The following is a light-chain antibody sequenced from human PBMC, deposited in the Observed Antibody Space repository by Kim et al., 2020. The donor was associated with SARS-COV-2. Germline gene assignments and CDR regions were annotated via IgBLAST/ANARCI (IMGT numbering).Light chain of an antibody. Sequence: ELTQPPSASGPPGQRVTISCSGSSSNIGSNSVSWYQQLPGTAPKLLIYSNDQRPSGVPDRFSGSKSGTSASLAISGLQAEDEADYYCAAWVDNVVYVF. V-gene: IGLV1-44*01. CDR1: SSNIGSNS. J-gene: IGLJ1*01. CDR3: AAWVDNVVYV. CDR2: SND.